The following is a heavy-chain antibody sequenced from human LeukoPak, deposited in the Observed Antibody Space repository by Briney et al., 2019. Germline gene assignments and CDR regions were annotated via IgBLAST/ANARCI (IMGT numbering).Heavy chain of an antibody. CDR1: GDSVSSNSAA. D-gene: IGHD6-6*01. V-gene: IGHV6-1*01. Sequence: SQTLSLTCAFSGDSVSSNSAAWNWIRQSPSRGLEWLGRTYYRSKWFNDYAVSVTSRITIKSDTSKNQFSLQLNSVTPEDTAVYYCAREFSSSSGPDYWGQGTLVTVSS. CDR2: TYYRSKWFN. CDR3: AREFSSSSGPDY. J-gene: IGHJ4*02.